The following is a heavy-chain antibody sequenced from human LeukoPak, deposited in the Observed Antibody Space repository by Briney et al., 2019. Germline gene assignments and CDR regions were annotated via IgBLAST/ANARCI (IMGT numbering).Heavy chain of an antibody. J-gene: IGHJ4*02. D-gene: IGHD3-10*01. CDR3: AKGSTMLRGVIDY. CDR2: TSASGGST. Sequence: GGSLRLSCAASGFTFSSYAMTWVRQAPGKGLXXXXATSASGGSTYYADSVKGRFTLSRDTSKSTLYLQMNSLRAEDTAVYYCAKGSTMLRGVIDYWGQGTLVTVSS. V-gene: IGHV3-23*01. CDR1: GFTFSSYA.